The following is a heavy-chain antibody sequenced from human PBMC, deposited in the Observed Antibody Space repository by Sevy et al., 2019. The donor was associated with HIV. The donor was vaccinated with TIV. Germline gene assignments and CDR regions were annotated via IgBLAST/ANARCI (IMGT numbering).Heavy chain of an antibody. CDR1: GGSVSSDNYY. D-gene: IGHD1-26*01. J-gene: IGHJ5*02. V-gene: IGHV4-61*01. Sequence: ETLSLTCTVSGGSVSSDNYYWSWIRQPPGKGLEWIGNIYYSGSTNYNPSLKSRVTISVDTSKNQFSLKLSSVTAADTAVYYCARDHSRSYYDSWFDPWGQGTLVTVSS. CDR3: ARDHSRSYYDSWFDP. CDR2: IYYSGST.